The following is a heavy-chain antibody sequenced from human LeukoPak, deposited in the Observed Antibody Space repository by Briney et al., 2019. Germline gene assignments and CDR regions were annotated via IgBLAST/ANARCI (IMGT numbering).Heavy chain of an antibody. CDR1: GFTFSNYN. Sequence: GGSLRLSCAASGFTFSNYNMNWVRQAPGKGLEWVSTIGGGGYSTYYADSVKGRFTISRDNSKNTLFLQMNSLRAEDTAIYYCAKGSVSMAGTPGDVWGQGTTVIVSS. D-gene: IGHD6-19*01. CDR2: IGGGGYST. V-gene: IGHV3-23*01. CDR3: AKGSVSMAGTPGDV. J-gene: IGHJ6*02.